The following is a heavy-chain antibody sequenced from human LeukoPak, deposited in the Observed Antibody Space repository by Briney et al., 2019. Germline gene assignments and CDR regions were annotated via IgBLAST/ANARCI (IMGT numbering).Heavy chain of an antibody. CDR2: IKSKTDGETT. CDR1: GFTFTNAW. D-gene: IGHD3-10*01. CDR3: TTDLGTYYHGSQRLIPIDY. V-gene: IGHV3-15*01. J-gene: IGHJ4*02. Sequence: GGSLRLSCVDSGFTFTNAWMSWVRQAPGKGLEWIGRIKSKTDGETTNYAEPVRGRFTISRDDSKSAVYLQMNSLKIEDTAVYNCTTDLGTYYHGSQRLIPIDYWGQGTLVTVSS.